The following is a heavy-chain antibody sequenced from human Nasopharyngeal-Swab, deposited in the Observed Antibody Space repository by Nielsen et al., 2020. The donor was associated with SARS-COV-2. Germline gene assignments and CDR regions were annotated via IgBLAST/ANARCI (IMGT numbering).Heavy chain of an antibody. CDR2: RAHDASNE. Sequence: LKISCAASGFTFSSFGMHWVRPAPGKGLEWVAFRAHDASNEYYGESVTGRFSISRDSSKNTLYLQVASLRGDDTAVYYCARDAPAHYGAFYSGRGTLVTVSS. CDR1: GFTFSSFG. D-gene: IGHD4-17*01. V-gene: IGHV3-30*03. J-gene: IGHJ4*02. CDR3: ARDAPAHYGAFY.